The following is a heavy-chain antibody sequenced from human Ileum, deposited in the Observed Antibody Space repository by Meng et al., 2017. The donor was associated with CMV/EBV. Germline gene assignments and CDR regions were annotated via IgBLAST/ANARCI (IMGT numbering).Heavy chain of an antibody. V-gene: IGHV3-15*01. CDR3: ARYCSSTTCYRPG. CDR1: GFTFNNAW. J-gene: IGHJ4*02. Sequence: GESLKISCAASGFTFNNAWMNWVRQAPGKGLEWVGRIKSKADGGTTDHAAPVKGRFTISRDDSKNTLFLQMNSLKIEDTAVYYCARYCSSTTCYRPGWGQGTLVNVSS. CDR2: IKSKADGGTT. D-gene: IGHD2-2*02.